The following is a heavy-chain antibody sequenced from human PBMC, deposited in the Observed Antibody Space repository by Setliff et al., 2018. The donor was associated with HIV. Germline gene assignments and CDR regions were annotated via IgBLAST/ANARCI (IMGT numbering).Heavy chain of an antibody. D-gene: IGHD2-21*02. J-gene: IGHJ4*02. V-gene: IGHV4-34*01. Sequence: SETLSLTCAVYGGSLSGYYWSWIRQPPGKGLEWFGEINHSGSTNYNPSLKSRVTMSIDTSERQFSLKLTSVTATDTAVYYCVRWYYCVSGACYRADYWGQGTMVTVSS. CDR1: GGSLSGYY. CDR3: VRWYYCVSGACYRADY. CDR2: INHSGST.